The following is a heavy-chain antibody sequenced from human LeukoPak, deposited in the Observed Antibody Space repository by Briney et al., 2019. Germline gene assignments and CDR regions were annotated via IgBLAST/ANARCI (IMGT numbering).Heavy chain of an antibody. CDR3: AREGEELWDY. Sequence: GGSLRLSCAASGFTFSSYEMNWVRQAPGRGLEWVSYISSSGSTIYYADSVKGRFTISRDNAKNSLYLQMNSLRAEDTAVYYCAREGEELWDYWGRGTLVTVSS. J-gene: IGHJ2*01. CDR1: GFTFSSYE. V-gene: IGHV3-48*03. D-gene: IGHD5-18*01. CDR2: ISSSGSTI.